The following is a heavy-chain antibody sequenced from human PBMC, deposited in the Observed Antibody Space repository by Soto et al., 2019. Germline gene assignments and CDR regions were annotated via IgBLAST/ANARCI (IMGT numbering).Heavy chain of an antibody. CDR3: ARGSSEYYYDSSGYYPPGP. D-gene: IGHD3-22*01. Sequence: ASVKVSCKASGGTFSSYAISWVRQAPGQGLEWMGGIIPIFGTANYAQKFQGRVTITADESTSTAYMELSSLRSEDTAVYYCARGSSEYYYDSSGYYPPGPWGPGTLVTVSS. V-gene: IGHV1-69*13. CDR1: GGTFSSYA. J-gene: IGHJ5*02. CDR2: IIPIFGTA.